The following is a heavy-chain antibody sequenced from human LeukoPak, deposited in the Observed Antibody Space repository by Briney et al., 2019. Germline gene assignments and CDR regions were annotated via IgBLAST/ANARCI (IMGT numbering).Heavy chain of an antibody. D-gene: IGHD3-10*01. J-gene: IGHJ3*02. CDR2: IYYSGST. CDR1: GGSISSSSYY. Sequence: SETLSLTCTVSGGSISSSSYYWGWIRQPPGKGLEWTGSIYYSGSTYYNPSLKSRVTISVDTSKNQFSLKLSSVTAADTAVYYCARTGGVLWFGELFSDAFDIWGQGTMVTVSS. V-gene: IGHV4-39*07. CDR3: ARTGGVLWFGELFSDAFDI.